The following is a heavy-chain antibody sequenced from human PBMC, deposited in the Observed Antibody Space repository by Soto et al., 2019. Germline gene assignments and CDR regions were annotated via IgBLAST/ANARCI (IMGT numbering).Heavy chain of an antibody. Sequence: GGSLRLSCAASGFTFSSYGMHWVRQAPGKGLEWVAVIWYDGSNKYYADSVKGRFTISRDNSKNTLYLQMNSLRAEDTAVYYCARLTSIYYYYMDVWGKGTTVTVSS. CDR2: IWYDGSNK. CDR1: GFTFSSYG. CDR3: ARLTSIYYYYMDV. J-gene: IGHJ6*03. V-gene: IGHV3-33*01. D-gene: IGHD4-4*01.